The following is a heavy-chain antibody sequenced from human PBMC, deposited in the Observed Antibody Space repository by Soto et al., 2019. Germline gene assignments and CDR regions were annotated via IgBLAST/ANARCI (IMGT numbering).Heavy chain of an antibody. D-gene: IGHD4-17*01. CDR1: TGSMRTYY. CDR2: ISHTGRT. CDR3: ARDDTTGLFDF. Sequence: QVQLQESGPGLVRPAETLSLTCSVSTGSMRTYYWTWIRQSPGKGLEWIGQISHTGRTKYNPSLESRVTISVDTSRKQFSLTLTSVTAADTALYYCARDDTTGLFDFWGQGNLVTVSS. V-gene: IGHV4-59*01. J-gene: IGHJ4*02.